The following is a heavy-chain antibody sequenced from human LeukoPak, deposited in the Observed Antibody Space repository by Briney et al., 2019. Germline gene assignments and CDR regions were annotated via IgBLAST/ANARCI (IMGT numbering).Heavy chain of an antibody. Sequence: ASVKVSCKTSGYTFISYGMTWVRQAPGQRLEWMGWISTYNDNTNYAQKFRGRVTMTTDTSTSTVYMDLRSLRSDDTAIYYCARQVDTTMALPDYWGQGTLVTVSS. D-gene: IGHD5-18*01. CDR2: ISTYNDNT. J-gene: IGHJ4*02. V-gene: IGHV1-18*01. CDR3: ARQVDTTMALPDY. CDR1: GYTFISYG.